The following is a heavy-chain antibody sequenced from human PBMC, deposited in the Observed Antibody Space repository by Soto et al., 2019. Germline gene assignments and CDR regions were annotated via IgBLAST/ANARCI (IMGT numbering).Heavy chain of an antibody. CDR1: GGTSTIYT. D-gene: IGHD1-26*01. CDR2: IVPTLRLT. J-gene: IGHJ5*02. V-gene: IGHV1-69*08. CDR3: ATEKYGAGRVGVDT. Sequence: QVQLVQSGAEVKKPGSSLKVSCETSGGTSTIYTITWVRQAPGQGLQWMGRIVPTLRLTNYAQDFQGRLRLTADTSTSTAHMELSGRTSEDTAVYYCATEKYGAGRVGVDTWGQGTLVTVSS.